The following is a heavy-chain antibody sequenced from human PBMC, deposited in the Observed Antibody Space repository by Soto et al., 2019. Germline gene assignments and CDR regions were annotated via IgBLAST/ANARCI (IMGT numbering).Heavy chain of an antibody. V-gene: IGHV3-9*01. CDR3: AKGGSAYDSSGYYYFYYYYGMDV. Sequence: VQLVESGGGLVQPGRSLRLSCAASGFTFDDYAMHWVRQAPGKGLEWVSGISWNSGSIGYADSVKGRFTISRDNAKNSLYLQMNSLRAEDTALYYCAKGGSAYDSSGYYYFYYYYGMDVWGQGTTVTVSS. CDR1: GFTFDDYA. CDR2: ISWNSGSI. D-gene: IGHD3-22*01. J-gene: IGHJ6*02.